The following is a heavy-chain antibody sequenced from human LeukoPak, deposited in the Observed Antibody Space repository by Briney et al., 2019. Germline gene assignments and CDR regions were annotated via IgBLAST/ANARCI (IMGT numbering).Heavy chain of an antibody. V-gene: IGHV4-59*01. CDR3: ARGVSGYDYSGYFDY. Sequence: SETLSLTCTVSGGSISSYHWSWIRQPPGKGLEWIGYINYSGTTSYNPSLKSRVTTSVDTSKKQFSLRLSSVTAADTAVYFCARGVSGYDYSGYFDYWGQGTLVTVSS. D-gene: IGHD5-12*01. J-gene: IGHJ4*02. CDR2: INYSGTT. CDR1: GGSISSYH.